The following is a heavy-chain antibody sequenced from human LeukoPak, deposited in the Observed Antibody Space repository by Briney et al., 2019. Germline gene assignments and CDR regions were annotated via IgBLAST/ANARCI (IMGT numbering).Heavy chain of an antibody. CDR2: IYYSAST. Sequence: NPSQTLSLTYTVSGGSVSSGSYYWSWIRQPPGKGLEWIGYIYYSASTNYNPSLKSRVTISVDTSNNQFSLKLSSVTAADTAVYYCARGSRGYSYGWGQGTLVTVSS. CDR1: GGSVSSGSYY. J-gene: IGHJ4*02. CDR3: ARGSRGYSYG. V-gene: IGHV4-61*01. D-gene: IGHD5-18*01.